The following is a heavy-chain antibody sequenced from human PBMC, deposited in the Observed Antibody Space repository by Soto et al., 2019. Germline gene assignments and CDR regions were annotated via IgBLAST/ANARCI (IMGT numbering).Heavy chain of an antibody. J-gene: IGHJ4*02. V-gene: IGHV4-39*01. D-gene: IGHD3-9*01. Sequence: QLQLQESGPGLVKPSETLSLTCTVSGGSISSNSYYWGWIRQPPGKGLEWIGSISSSGSTYYKPTLKSRVAMSVDTSKIQFSIKLTSVTAADTAVYYCARRNWFSFAYWGQGTLVTVSS. CDR3: ARRNWFSFAY. CDR2: ISSSGST. CDR1: GGSISSNSYY.